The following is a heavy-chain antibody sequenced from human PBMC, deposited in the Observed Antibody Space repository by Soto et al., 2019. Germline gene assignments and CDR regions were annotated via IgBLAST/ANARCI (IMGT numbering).Heavy chain of an antibody. Sequence: SETLSLTCTVSGGSISSYYWSWIRQPPGKGLEWIGYIYYSGSTNYNPSLKSRVTISVDTSKNQFSLKLSSVTAADTAVYYCASTARQQLVLGNFDYWGQGTLVTVSS. V-gene: IGHV4-59*12. CDR2: IYYSGST. D-gene: IGHD6-13*01. CDR3: ASTARQQLVLGNFDY. J-gene: IGHJ4*02. CDR1: GGSISSYY.